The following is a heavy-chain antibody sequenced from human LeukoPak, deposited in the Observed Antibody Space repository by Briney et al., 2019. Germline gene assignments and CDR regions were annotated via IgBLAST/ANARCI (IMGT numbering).Heavy chain of an antibody. J-gene: IGHJ4*02. D-gene: IGHD6-13*01. CDR2: IWYDGSNK. CDR3: ARGGTAAAGIDY. V-gene: IGHV3-33*01. Sequence: PGGSLRLSCAASGFTFSSYGMHWVRQAPGKGLEWEAIIWYDGSNKYYADSVKGRFTISRDNSKNTVNLQMNSLRVEDTAVYYCARGGTAAAGIDYWGQGTLVTVSS. CDR1: GFTFSSYG.